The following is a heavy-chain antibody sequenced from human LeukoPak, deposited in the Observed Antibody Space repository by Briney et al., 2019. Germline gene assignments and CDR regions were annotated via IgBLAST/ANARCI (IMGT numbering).Heavy chain of an antibody. CDR3: ARVGYCSSTSCKPRYDY. D-gene: IGHD2-2*03. J-gene: IGHJ4*02. Sequence: SETLSLTCTVSGGSISSYYWSWIRQPPGKGLEWIGEINHSGSTNYNPSLKSRVTISVDTSKNQFSLKLSSVTAADTAVYYCARVGYCSSTSCKPRYDYWGQGTLVTVSS. CDR2: INHSGST. V-gene: IGHV4-34*01. CDR1: GGSISSYY.